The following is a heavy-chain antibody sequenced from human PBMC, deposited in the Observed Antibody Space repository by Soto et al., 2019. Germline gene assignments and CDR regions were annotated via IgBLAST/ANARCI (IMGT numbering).Heavy chain of an antibody. V-gene: IGHV1-2*02. CDR3: ARVGSGYDYGYYYYYYGMDV. Sequence: ASVKVSCKASGYTFTGYYMHWVRQAPGQGLEWMGWINPNSGGTNYAQKFQGRVTMTRDTSISTAYMELSRLSSVDTAVYYCARVGSGYDYGYYYYYYGMDVWGQGTTVTVSS. D-gene: IGHD5-12*01. CDR1: GYTFTGYY. CDR2: INPNSGGT. J-gene: IGHJ6*02.